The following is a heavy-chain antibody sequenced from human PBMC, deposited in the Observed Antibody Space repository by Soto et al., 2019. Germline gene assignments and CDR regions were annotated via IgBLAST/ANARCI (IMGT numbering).Heavy chain of an antibody. D-gene: IGHD5-12*01. J-gene: IGHJ6*03. CDR3: ARERSGYDSLNYYYYYYMDV. CDR1: GFAFSAHW. V-gene: IGHV3-7*01. Sequence: VVSLRLSCAASGFAFSAHWMSWVRQAQGKGLEWVANIKLDGSEEYYVDSVKGRFTVSRDNAKNSLYLQMNSLRAEDTAVYYCARERSGYDSLNYYYYYYMDVWGKGTTVTSP. CDR2: IKLDGSEE.